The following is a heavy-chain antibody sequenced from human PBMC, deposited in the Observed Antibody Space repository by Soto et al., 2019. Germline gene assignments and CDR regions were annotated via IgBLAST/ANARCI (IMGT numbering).Heavy chain of an antibody. CDR2: IYYSGST. CDR1: GGSVSSGSYY. D-gene: IGHD6-19*01. J-gene: IGHJ4*02. CDR3: ARDLAVAGTSY. V-gene: IGHV4-61*01. Sequence: PSETLSLTCTVSGGSVSSGSYYWSWIRQPPGKGLEWIGYIYYSGSTNYNPSLKSRVTISVDTSKNQFSLKLSSVTAADTAVYYCARDLAVAGTSYWGQGTLVTVSS.